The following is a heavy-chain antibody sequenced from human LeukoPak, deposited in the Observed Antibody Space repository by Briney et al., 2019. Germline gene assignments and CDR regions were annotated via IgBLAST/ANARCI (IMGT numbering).Heavy chain of an antibody. V-gene: IGHV3-23*01. CDR3: ARDLSGVTGYTYGRGIDY. D-gene: IGHD5-18*01. CDR1: GFTFSSYA. Sequence: GGSLRLSCAASGFTFSSYAMNWVREAPGKGLEWVSGISGSGGTTHYADSVKGRFTISRDKSKNTLFLQMNSLRAEDTAVYYCARDLSGVTGYTYGRGIDYWGQGTLVTVSS. CDR2: ISGSGGTT. J-gene: IGHJ4*02.